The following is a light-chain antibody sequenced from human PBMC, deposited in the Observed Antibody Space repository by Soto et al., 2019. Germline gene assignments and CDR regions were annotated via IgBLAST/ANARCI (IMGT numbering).Light chain of an antibody. Sequence: EIVLTQSPATLSLSPGETATLSCRASQSVSNFLAWYRQKPGQAPRLLIYGASSRATGIPDRFSASGSGTDFTLTISRLEPEDFAVYYCQVYGRSRWTFGQGTKVDI. J-gene: IGKJ1*01. V-gene: IGKV3-20*01. CDR1: QSVSNF. CDR2: GAS. CDR3: QVYGRSRWT.